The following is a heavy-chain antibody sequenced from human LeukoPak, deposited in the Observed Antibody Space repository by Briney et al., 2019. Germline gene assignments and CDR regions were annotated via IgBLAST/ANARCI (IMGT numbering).Heavy chain of an antibody. CDR3: ARDYRD. D-gene: IGHD1-14*01. J-gene: IGHJ4*02. CDR2: IYSGGST. Sequence: GGSLRLSCAASGFTVSSNYMSWVRQAPGKGLEWVSVIYSGGSTYRADAVKDRFTISRDNSKNTVYLQMNSLRAEDTAVYYCARDYRDWGQGTLVTVSS. CDR1: GFTVSSNY. V-gene: IGHV3-66*01.